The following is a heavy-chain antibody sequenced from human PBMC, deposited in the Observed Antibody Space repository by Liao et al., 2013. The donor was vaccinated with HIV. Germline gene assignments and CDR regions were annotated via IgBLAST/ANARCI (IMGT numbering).Heavy chain of an antibody. CDR3: ARGFDFWSGSHFQH. Sequence: QVQLQQWGAGLLKPSETLSLTCAVYGGSFSFYYWSWIRQSPGKGLEWIGEINHSGSANYNPSLKSRVTISVDTSKKQFSLKLSSVTAADTAVYYCARGFDFWSGSHFQHWGQGTLVTVSS. V-gene: IGHV4-34*01. CDR2: INHSGSA. CDR1: GGSFSFYY. J-gene: IGHJ1*01. D-gene: IGHD3-3*01.